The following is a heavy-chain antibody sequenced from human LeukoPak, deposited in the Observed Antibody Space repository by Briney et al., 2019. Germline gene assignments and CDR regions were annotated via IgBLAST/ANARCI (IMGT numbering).Heavy chain of an antibody. Sequence: GGSLRLSCAASGFTFSNYYMTWVRQAPGKGLEWVANIKQDGSEKYYVDSVKGRFTISRDNPKNSLYLQMNSLRAEDTAVYYCARDASRWDCGGDCYLDYWGQGTLVTVSS. CDR1: GFTFSNYY. J-gene: IGHJ4*02. D-gene: IGHD2-21*02. CDR2: IKQDGSEK. CDR3: ARDASRWDCGGDCYLDY. V-gene: IGHV3-7*01.